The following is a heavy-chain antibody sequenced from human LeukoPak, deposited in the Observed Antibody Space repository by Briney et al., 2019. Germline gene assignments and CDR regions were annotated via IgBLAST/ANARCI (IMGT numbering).Heavy chain of an antibody. CDR1: GGSIGSYY. J-gene: IGHJ4*02. CDR2: IYYSGST. CDR3: ARDRGYGGSYYFDY. V-gene: IGHV4-59*01. D-gene: IGHD1-26*01. Sequence: SETLSLTCTVSGGSIGSYYWSWIRQPPGKGLEWIGYIYYSGSTNYNPSLKSRVTISVDTSKNQFSLKLSSVTAADTAVYYCARDRGYGGSYYFDYWGQGTLVTVSS.